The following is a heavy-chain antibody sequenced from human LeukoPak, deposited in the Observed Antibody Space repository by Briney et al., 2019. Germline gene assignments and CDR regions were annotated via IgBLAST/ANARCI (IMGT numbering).Heavy chain of an antibody. V-gene: IGHV3-15*01. J-gene: IGHJ6*03. D-gene: IGHD2-15*01. Sequence: PGGSLRLSCAASGFTFSNAWMSWVRQAPGKGLEWVGRIKSKTDGGTTDYAAPVKGRFTISRDDSKNTLYLRMNSLKTEDTAVYYCTTDLGYCSGGSCYPTTGYYYYYMDVWGKGTMVTVSS. CDR1: GFTFSNAW. CDR3: TTDLGYCSGGSCYPTTGYYYYYMDV. CDR2: IKSKTDGGTT.